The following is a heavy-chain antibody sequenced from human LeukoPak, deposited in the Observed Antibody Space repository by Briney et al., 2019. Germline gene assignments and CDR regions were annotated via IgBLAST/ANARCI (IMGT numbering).Heavy chain of an antibody. CDR2: ISNTGGST. CDR3: VVALAAVSYFKH. J-gene: IGHJ1*01. D-gene: IGHD6-13*01. V-gene: IGHV3-64D*09. CDR1: GFTFSSYA. Sequence: GGSLRLSCSASGFTFSSYAMHWVRQAPGKGLEYVSVISNTGGSTYHADSVKDRFTISRDNSKSTLYLQMSSLRPEDTAVYYCVVALAAVSYFKHWGQGTLVTVSS.